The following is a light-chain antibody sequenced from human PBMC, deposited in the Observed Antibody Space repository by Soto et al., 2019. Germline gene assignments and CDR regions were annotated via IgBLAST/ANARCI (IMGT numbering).Light chain of an antibody. CDR2: GNS. V-gene: IGLV1-40*01. Sequence: QSVLTQPPSVSGAPGQRVTISCPWSSSNIGAGYDVHWYQQLPGTAPKLLIYGNSNRPSGVPDRFSGSKSGTSASLAITGLQAEDEADYYCQSYDSSLRGVGFGGGTKLTVL. CDR1: SSNIGAGYD. CDR3: QSYDSSLRGVG. J-gene: IGLJ2*01.